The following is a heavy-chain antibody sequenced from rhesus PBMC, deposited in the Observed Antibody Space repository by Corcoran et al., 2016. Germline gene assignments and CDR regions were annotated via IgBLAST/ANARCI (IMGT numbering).Heavy chain of an antibody. V-gene: IGHV4-173*01. CDR2: ISGSGGST. D-gene: IGHD6-31*01. Sequence: QLQLQESGPGLVKPSETLSLTCAVSGGSISSNWWSWIRQPPGMGLEWIGRISGSGGSTSYNPSLKSRVTISTDTSKNQFSLKLSSVTAADTAVYYCARQNSGWYYFDYWGQGVLVTVSS. CDR1: GGSISSNW. CDR3: ARQNSGWYYFDY. J-gene: IGHJ4*01.